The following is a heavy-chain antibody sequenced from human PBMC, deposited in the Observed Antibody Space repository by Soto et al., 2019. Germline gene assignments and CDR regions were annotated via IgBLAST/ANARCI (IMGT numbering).Heavy chain of an antibody. V-gene: IGHV3-9*01. CDR1: GFRFDDFA. J-gene: IGHJ4*02. Sequence: VQMVESGGGLVKPGMSLRLSCAASGFRFDDFAMHWVRQGQGKGLEWVSGISWNSGDKDYGDSVKGRFVISRDNDKSSLDLQMNSLRPEDTAVYYCVRGRGPMNRGYFFSWGRGTLVIVSP. CDR3: VRGRGPMNRGYFFS. CDR2: ISWNSGDK. D-gene: IGHD2-21*01.